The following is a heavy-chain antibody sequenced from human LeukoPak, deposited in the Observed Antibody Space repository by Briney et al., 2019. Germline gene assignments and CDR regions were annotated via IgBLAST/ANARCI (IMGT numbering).Heavy chain of an antibody. CDR1: GFTFNSIC. J-gene: IGHJ5*02. Sequence: PAGSLRLSCAASGFTFNSICMQWHRHAPGKERVWVSRIKSDGSSITYAGSVKGRFTISRDNAKNALYLQMNSLRAEDTAVYYCARDRSQVGFDPWGQGTLVTVSS. CDR2: IKSDGSSI. CDR3: ARDRSQVGFDP. V-gene: IGHV3-74*01.